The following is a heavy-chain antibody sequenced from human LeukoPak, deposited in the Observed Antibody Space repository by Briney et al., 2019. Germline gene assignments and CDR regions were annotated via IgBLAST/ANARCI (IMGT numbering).Heavy chain of an antibody. V-gene: IGHV3-23*01. CDR2: IGGRDGST. D-gene: IGHD3-10*01. CDR1: GFTFSSYS. J-gene: IGHJ4*02. CDR3: AKGHYYGSGSLDY. Sequence: GGSLRLSCAASGFTFSSYSMSWVRQAPGKGLEWVSAIGGRDGSTYYADSVKGRFTISRDNSKNTLYVQMNSLRAEDTAVYYCAKGHYYGSGSLDYWGQGTLVTVSS.